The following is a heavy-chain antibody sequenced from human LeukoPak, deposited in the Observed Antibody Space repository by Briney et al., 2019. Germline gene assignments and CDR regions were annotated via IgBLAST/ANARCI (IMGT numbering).Heavy chain of an antibody. D-gene: IGHD6-13*01. CDR3: ARDRYSSSWYGYFQH. CDR2: IKQDGSEK. V-gene: IGHV3-7*01. Sequence: GGPLRLSCAASGFTFSSYWMSWVRQAPGKGLEWVANIKQDGSEKYYVDSVKGRFTISRDNAKNSLYLQMNSLRAEDTAVYYCARDRYSSSWYGYFQHWGQGTLVTVSS. CDR1: GFTFSSYW. J-gene: IGHJ1*01.